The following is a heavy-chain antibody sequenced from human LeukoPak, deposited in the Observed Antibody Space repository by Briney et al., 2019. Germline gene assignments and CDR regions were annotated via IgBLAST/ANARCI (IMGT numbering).Heavy chain of an antibody. Sequence: PSEALSLTCAVYGGSFSDYFWSWIRQPPGKGLEWIGEISHSGSTTYNPSLRSRVTISGDTSKKQFSLKLSSVTAADTAVYYCVTYYYGSSAPKRNYWGQGILVTVSS. CDR1: GGSFSDYF. J-gene: IGHJ4*02. D-gene: IGHD3-22*01. CDR2: ISHSGST. CDR3: VTYYYGSSAPKRNY. V-gene: IGHV4-34*01.